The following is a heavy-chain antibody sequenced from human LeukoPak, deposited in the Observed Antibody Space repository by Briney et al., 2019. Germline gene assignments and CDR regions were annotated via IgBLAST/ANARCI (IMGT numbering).Heavy chain of an antibody. D-gene: IGHD5-18*01. Sequence: SVRVSCKASGGTFSSYAISWVRQAPGQGLEWMGRIIPIFGIANYAQKFQGRVTITADKSTSTAYMELSSLRSEDTAVYYCAGAGYSYAKEGFFDYWGQGTLVTVSS. CDR3: AGAGYSYAKEGFFDY. CDR2: IIPIFGIA. V-gene: IGHV1-69*04. CDR1: GGTFSSYA. J-gene: IGHJ4*02.